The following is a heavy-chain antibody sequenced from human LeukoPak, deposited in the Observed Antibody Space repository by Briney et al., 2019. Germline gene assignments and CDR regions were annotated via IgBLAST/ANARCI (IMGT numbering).Heavy chain of an antibody. J-gene: IGHJ4*02. D-gene: IGHD4-23*01. Sequence: GGSLRLSCAASGFTFSTYAMSWVRQAPGKGLEWVSSIRGRDRNTYYADSVKGRFAISRDNSKNTLYLQMNSLRVEDTAVYSCAKDVFGDYGGLDYWGQGTLVTVSS. CDR3: AKDVFGDYGGLDY. CDR2: IRGRDRNT. CDR1: GFTFSTYA. V-gene: IGHV3-23*01.